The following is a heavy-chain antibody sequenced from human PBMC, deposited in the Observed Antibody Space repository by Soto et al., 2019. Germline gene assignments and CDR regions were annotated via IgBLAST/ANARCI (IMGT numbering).Heavy chain of an antibody. CDR2: IYWDDAK. Sequence: QITLKESGPTLVKPTQTLTLTYTFSGFSLSTSGVGVGWIRQPPEKALEWLALIYWDDAKRYSPSLKSRLTNTKDTSKNPVVVTMTNMDPVDTATYYCALWTIETNYCYFDLWGRGSLVTVSS. J-gene: IGHJ2*01. CDR3: ALWTIETNYCYFDL. V-gene: IGHV2-5*02. CDR1: GFSLSTSGVG. D-gene: IGHD1-1*01.